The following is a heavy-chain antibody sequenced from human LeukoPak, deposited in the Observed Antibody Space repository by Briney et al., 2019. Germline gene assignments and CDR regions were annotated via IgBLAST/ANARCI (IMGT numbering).Heavy chain of an antibody. V-gene: IGHV4-34*01. D-gene: IGHD5-18*01. J-gene: IGHJ4*02. CDR1: GGSFSGYY. CDR2: INHSGST. Sequence: PSETLSLTCAVYGGSFSGYYWSWIRQPPGQGLEWIGEINHSGSTNYNPSLKSRVTISVDTSKNQFSLKLSSVTAADTAVYYCARAYVDTAMVGFDYWGQGTLVTVSS. CDR3: ARAYVDTAMVGFDY.